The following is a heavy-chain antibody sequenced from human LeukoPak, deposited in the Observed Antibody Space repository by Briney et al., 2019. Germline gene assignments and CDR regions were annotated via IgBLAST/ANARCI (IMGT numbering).Heavy chain of an antibody. CDR2: IYYSGST. D-gene: IGHD7-27*01. Sequence: SETLSLTCSVSGDSISSSSSYWGWIRQPPGKGLEWIGSIYYSGSTYYNPSLKSRVTISVDTSKNQFSLKLSSVTAADTAVYYCASNTGAVFDYWGQGALVTVSS. J-gene: IGHJ4*02. CDR3: ASNTGAVFDY. CDR1: GDSISSSSSY. V-gene: IGHV4-39*07.